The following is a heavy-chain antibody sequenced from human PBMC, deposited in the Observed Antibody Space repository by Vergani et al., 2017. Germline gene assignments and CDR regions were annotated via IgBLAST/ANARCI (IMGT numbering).Heavy chain of an antibody. D-gene: IGHD3-22*01. CDR1: GYTFTSYD. Sequence: QVQLVQSGAEVKKPGASVKVSCKASGYTFTSYDINGVRQATGQGLEWMGWMNPNSGNTGYAQKFQGRVTMTRNTSISTAYMELSSLRSEDTAVYYCASGLDYYDSSGYFYYFDYWGQGTLVTVSS. J-gene: IGHJ4*02. CDR3: ASGLDYYDSSGYFYYFDY. V-gene: IGHV1-8*01. CDR2: MNPNSGNT.